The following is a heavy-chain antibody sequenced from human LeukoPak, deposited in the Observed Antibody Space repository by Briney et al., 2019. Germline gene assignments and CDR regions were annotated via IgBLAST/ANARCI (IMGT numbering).Heavy chain of an antibody. V-gene: IGHV4-38-2*01. Sequence: SETLSLTCAVSGYSISSGYYWGWIRQPPGKGLEWIGSIYHSGSTYYNPSLKSRVTISVDTSKNQFSLKLSSVTAADTAVYYCARYEAARASGFDYWGQGTLVTVSS. CDR3: ARYEAARASGFDY. CDR1: GYSISSGYY. J-gene: IGHJ4*02. CDR2: IYHSGST. D-gene: IGHD6-6*01.